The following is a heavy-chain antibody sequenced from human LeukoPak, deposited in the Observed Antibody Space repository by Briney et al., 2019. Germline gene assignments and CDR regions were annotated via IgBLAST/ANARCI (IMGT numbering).Heavy chain of an antibody. Sequence: ASVKVSCKASGYTFTSYDINWVRQATGQGLEWMGWMNPNSGNTGYAQKFQGRVTMTRNTSISTAYMELSSLRSEDTAVYYCARNGGFGEYLYWYFDLWGRGTLVTVSS. J-gene: IGHJ2*01. V-gene: IGHV1-8*01. CDR2: MNPNSGNT. CDR1: GYTFTSYD. D-gene: IGHD3-10*01. CDR3: ARNGGFGEYLYWYFDL.